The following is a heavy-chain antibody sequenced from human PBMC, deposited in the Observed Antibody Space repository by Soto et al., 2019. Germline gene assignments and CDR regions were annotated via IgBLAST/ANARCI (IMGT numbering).Heavy chain of an antibody. V-gene: IGHV3-23*01. CDR3: GKERRGSGWFVRSY. D-gene: IGHD6-19*01. CDR1: GFPFSSYA. Sequence: EVQLLESGGGLVQPGGSVRLSCAASGFPFSSYAMCWVRQAPGKGLEWVSAISGNGAETSYAASVRGRFTISRDNSRDTLYLQMNSLRADDTAVYYCGKERRGSGWFVRSYWGQGILVTVSS. J-gene: IGHJ4*02. CDR2: ISGNGAET.